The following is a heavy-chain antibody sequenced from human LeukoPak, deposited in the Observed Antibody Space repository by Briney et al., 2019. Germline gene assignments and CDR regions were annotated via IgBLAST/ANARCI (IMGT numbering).Heavy chain of an antibody. D-gene: IGHD1-7*01. CDR1: GFTFSHYG. CDR2: IQYDGNIK. J-gene: IGHJ4*02. V-gene: IGHV3-30*02. CDR3: AKEVVRNYLFDY. Sequence: GGSLRLSCAAFGFTFSHYGVHWVRQAPVKGPEWVAFIQYDGNIKYYLGSVKGRFTISRDNSKNTVYLQMNSLRLDDTAVYYCAKEVVRNYLFDYWGQGTLVTVSS.